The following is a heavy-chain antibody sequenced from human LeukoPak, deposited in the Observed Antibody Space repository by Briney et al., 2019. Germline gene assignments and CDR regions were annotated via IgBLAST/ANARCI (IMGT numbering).Heavy chain of an antibody. J-gene: IGHJ3*01. D-gene: IGHD6-13*01. Sequence: ASVKVSCTASGYTFTDYYVHWMRQAPGQGLEWMGWINLNSGDTKYAQRFRGRLTVNRDTSISTAYIDLNGLRCDDTAVYYCARDSIEAPGLVFDVWGQGTMVTISS. V-gene: IGHV1-2*02. CDR2: INLNSGDT. CDR1: GYTFTDYY. CDR3: ARDSIEAPGLVFDV.